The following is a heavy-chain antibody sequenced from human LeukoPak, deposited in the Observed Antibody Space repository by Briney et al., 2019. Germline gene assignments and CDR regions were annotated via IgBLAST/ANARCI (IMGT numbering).Heavy chain of an antibody. CDR3: ARDALSYDILTGLDY. J-gene: IGHJ4*02. CDR1: GYTFTSYG. Sequence: GASVKVSCKASGYTFTSYGISWVRQAPGQGLEWMGWISAYNGNTNYAQKLQGRVTMTTDTSTSTAYMELRSLRSDDTAVYYCARDALSYDILTGLDYWGQGTLVTVSS. D-gene: IGHD3-9*01. CDR2: ISAYNGNT. V-gene: IGHV1-18*01.